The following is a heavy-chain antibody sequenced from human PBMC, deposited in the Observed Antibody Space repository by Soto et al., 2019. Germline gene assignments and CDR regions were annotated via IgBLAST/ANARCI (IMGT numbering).Heavy chain of an antibody. CDR2: IIPIFGTA. J-gene: IGHJ5*02. V-gene: IGHV1-69*13. CDR3: ARWGYCISTSCLNWFDP. CDR1: GYSLSSNA. Sequence: GASVKVSCKTSGYSLSSNAIHWVRQAPGQGLEWMGGIIPIFGTANYAQKFQGRVTITADESTSTAYMELSSLRSEDTAVYYCARWGYCISTSCLNWFDPWGQGTLVTVSS. D-gene: IGHD2-2*01.